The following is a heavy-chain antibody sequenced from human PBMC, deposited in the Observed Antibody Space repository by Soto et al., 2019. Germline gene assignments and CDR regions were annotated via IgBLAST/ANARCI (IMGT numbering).Heavy chain of an antibody. V-gene: IGHV1-69*13. J-gene: IGHJ3*02. CDR2: IIPIFGTA. D-gene: IGHD2-21*02. Sequence: ASVKVSCKASGGTFSSYAISWVRKAPGQGLEWMGGIIPIFGTANYAQKFQGRVTITADESTSTAYMELSSLRSEDTAVYYCARVSKATESSDAFDTWGQGTMVTVSS. CDR1: GGTFSSYA. CDR3: ARVSKATESSDAFDT.